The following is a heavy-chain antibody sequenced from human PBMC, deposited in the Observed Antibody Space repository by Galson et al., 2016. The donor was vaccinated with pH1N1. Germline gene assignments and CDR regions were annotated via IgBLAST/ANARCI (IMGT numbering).Heavy chain of an antibody. D-gene: IGHD3-10*01. Sequence: TLSLTCTVSGESMTSSAYYWNWIRQPAGKGLEYIGYVYTTGNTNYNPSLKSRLTISVDTSKKQVSLKLSSVSAADTAVYYCARGTIDFAGSGSYYSNCYHGMDVWGQGTTVTVSS. J-gene: IGHJ6*02. CDR2: VYTTGNT. CDR1: GESMTSSAYY. V-gene: IGHV4-61*09. CDR3: ARGTIDFAGSGSYYSNCYHGMDV.